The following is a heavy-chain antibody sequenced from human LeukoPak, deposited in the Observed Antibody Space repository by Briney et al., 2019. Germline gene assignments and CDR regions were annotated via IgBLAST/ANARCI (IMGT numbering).Heavy chain of an antibody. Sequence: SETLPLTCAVYGGSFSGYYWSWIRQPPGKGLEWIGEINHSGSTNYNPSLKSRVTISVDTSKNQFSLKLSSVTAADTAVYYCARSVYYDSSGYYYDPYYYYGMDVWGQGTTVTVSS. CDR3: ARSVYYDSSGYYYDPYYYYGMDV. J-gene: IGHJ6*02. V-gene: IGHV4-34*01. D-gene: IGHD3-22*01. CDR2: INHSGST. CDR1: GGSFSGYY.